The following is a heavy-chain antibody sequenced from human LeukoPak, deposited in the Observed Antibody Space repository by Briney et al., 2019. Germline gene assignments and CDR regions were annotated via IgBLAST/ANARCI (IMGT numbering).Heavy chain of an antibody. CDR1: GGSVSINNYY. CDR2: IYYSGST. D-gene: IGHD2-2*01. V-gene: IGHV4-39*07. CDR3: ARGEGCSSTSCYFDY. Sequence: SETLSLTCTVSGGSVSINNYYWAWIRQPPGKGLEWIANIYYSGSTNYNPSLKSRVTISVDTSKNQFSLKLSSVTAADTAVYYCARGEGCSSTSCYFDYWGQGTLVTVSS. J-gene: IGHJ4*02.